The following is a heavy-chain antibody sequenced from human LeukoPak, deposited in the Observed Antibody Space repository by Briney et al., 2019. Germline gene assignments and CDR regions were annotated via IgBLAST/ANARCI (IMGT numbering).Heavy chain of an antibody. Sequence: SETLSLTCTVSGYSISSGYYWGWIRQPPGKGLECIASIYHSGSTYYNPSLKSRVTISVDTSKNQFSLKLSSVTAADTAVYYRASTTNYYGSGSYGSYFDYWGQGTLVTVSS. CDR2: IYHSGST. V-gene: IGHV4-38-2*02. CDR1: GYSISSGYY. D-gene: IGHD3-10*01. CDR3: ASTTNYYGSGSYGSYFDY. J-gene: IGHJ4*02.